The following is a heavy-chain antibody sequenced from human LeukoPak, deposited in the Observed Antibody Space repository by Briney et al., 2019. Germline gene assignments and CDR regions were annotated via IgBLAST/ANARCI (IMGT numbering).Heavy chain of an antibody. D-gene: IGHD7-27*01. V-gene: IGHV4-34*01. J-gene: IGHJ6*02. CDR1: GGSFSGYY. Sequence: SETLSLTCTVYGGSFSGYYWSWIRQPPGKGLEWIGEITHSGSTNYNPSLKSRVTISVDTSKNQFSLKLSSVTAADTAVYYCARGPGSVYYGMDVWGQGTTVTVSS. CDR2: ITHSGST. CDR3: ARGPGSVYYGMDV.